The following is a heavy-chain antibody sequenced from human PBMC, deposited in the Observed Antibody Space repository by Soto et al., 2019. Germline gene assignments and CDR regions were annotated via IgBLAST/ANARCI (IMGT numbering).Heavy chain of an antibody. Sequence: QVQLQESGPGLVKPSQTLSLTCTVSGGSISSGGYYWIWIRQHPGKGLEWIWYSYYSGCTYYNPSLKSLVTISVDTSKKQFSLKLSSVTEADTAVYYGAIRLKASGGVWWFDPWGQGTLVTFSA. CDR3: AIRLKASGGVWWFDP. CDR2: SYYSGCT. V-gene: IGHV4-31*01. J-gene: IGHJ5*02. CDR1: GGSISSGGYY. D-gene: IGHD3-10*01.